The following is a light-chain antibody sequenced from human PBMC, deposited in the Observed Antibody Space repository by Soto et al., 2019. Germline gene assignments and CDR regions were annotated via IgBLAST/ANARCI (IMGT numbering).Light chain of an antibody. J-gene: IGLJ2*01. Sequence: QSVLTQPPPASGTPGQRVTISCSGSSSNIGSNTVNWYQQLPGTAPKLLIYSNNQRPSGVPDRFSGSKSGTSASLAISGLQSEDEADYYCAAWDDSLNGDVVFGGGTKLTVL. CDR3: AAWDDSLNGDVV. V-gene: IGLV1-44*01. CDR2: SNN. CDR1: SSNIGSNT.